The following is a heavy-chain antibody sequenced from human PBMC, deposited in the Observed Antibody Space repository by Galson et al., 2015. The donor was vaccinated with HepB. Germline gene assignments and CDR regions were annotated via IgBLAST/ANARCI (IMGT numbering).Heavy chain of an antibody. V-gene: IGHV1-18*01. D-gene: IGHD6-19*01. CDR3: ARSRRYSSGWYDEGYFDY. J-gene: IGHJ4*02. Sequence: SVKVSCKASGYTFTSYGISWVRQAPRQGLEWMGWISAYNGNTNYAQKLQGRVTMTTDTSTSTAYMELRSLRSDDTAVYYCARSRRYSSGWYDEGYFDYWGQGTLVTVSS. CDR2: ISAYNGNT. CDR1: GYTFTSYG.